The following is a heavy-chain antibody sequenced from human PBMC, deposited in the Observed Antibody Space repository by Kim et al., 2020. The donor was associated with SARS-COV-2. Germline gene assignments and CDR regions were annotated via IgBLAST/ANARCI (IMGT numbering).Heavy chain of an antibody. CDR1: GFIFRNYG. Sequence: GGSLRLSCAASGFIFRNYGMHWVRQATGKGLEWVAVIWYDGSNKYYADSVKGRFTISRDNSKNTLYLQMNSLRGEDTAVYYCAKAPADGDYYYWGQRTLVTVSS. CDR2: IWYDGSNK. D-gene: IGHD4-17*01. V-gene: IGHV3-33*06. CDR3: AKAPADGDYYY. J-gene: IGHJ4*02.